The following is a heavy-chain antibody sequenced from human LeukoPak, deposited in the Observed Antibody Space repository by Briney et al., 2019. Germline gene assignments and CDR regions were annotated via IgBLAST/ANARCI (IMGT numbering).Heavy chain of an antibody. D-gene: IGHD4-23*01. V-gene: IGHV4-59*01. CDR2: IYYSGST. CDR3: ARVSGYGGNSGV. CDR1: GGSISSYY. Sequence: SETLSLTCTVSGGSISSYYWSWIRQPPGRGLEWIGYIYYSGSTNYNPSLKSRVTISVDASKNQFSLNLTSVTAADTAVYYCARVSGYGGNSGVWGQGTLVTVSS. J-gene: IGHJ4*02.